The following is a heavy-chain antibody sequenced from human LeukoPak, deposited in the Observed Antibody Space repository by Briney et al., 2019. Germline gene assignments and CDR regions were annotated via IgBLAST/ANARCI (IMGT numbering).Heavy chain of an antibody. V-gene: IGHV3-23*01. CDR3: ATSLGPLTEY. D-gene: IGHD7-27*01. CDR1: GFTFSSYA. CDR2: ISGSGGST. J-gene: IGHJ4*02. Sequence: GGSLRLSCAASGFTFSSYAMSWVRQAPGKGLEWVSAISGSGGSTYYADSVEGRFTISRDNAKNILYLQMNSLRAEDTALYYCATSLGPLTEYWGQGTLVTVSS.